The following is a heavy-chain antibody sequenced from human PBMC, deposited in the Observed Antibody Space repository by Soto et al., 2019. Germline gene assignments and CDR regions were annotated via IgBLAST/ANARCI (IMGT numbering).Heavy chain of an antibody. CDR1: GFTFSSYA. J-gene: IGHJ4*02. Sequence: LRLSCAASGFTFSSYAMSWVRQAPGKGLEWVSAISGSGGSTYYADSVKGRFTISRDNSKNTLYLQMNSLRAEDTAVYYCAKDLSRYYYGSGSSDYWGQGTLVTVSS. D-gene: IGHD3-10*01. CDR3: AKDLSRYYYGSGSSDY. CDR2: ISGSGGST. V-gene: IGHV3-23*01.